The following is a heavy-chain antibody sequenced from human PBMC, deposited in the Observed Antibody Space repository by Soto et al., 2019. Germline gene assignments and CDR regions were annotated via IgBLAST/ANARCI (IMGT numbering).Heavy chain of an antibody. CDR1: VGSISSGGYY. CDR3: ARFVSRDYYDSSGYSLFEY. CDR2: IYYSGST. Sequence: PSETLSLTCTFSVGSISSGGYYWSWIRQHPWKGLEWIGYIYYSGSTYYNPSLKSRVTISVDTSKNQFSLKLSSVTAADTAVYYCARFVSRDYYDSSGYSLFEYWGQGTLVIVSS. J-gene: IGHJ4*02. V-gene: IGHV4-31*03. D-gene: IGHD3-22*01.